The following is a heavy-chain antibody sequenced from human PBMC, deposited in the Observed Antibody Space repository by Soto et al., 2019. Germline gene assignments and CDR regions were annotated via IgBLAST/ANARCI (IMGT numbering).Heavy chain of an antibody. CDR1: GFTFSSYG. J-gene: IGHJ4*02. D-gene: IGHD4-17*01. Sequence: QVQLVESGGGVVQPGRSLRLSCAASGFTFSSYGMHWVRQAPGKGLEWVAVIWYDGSNKYYADSVKGRFTISRDNSKNTLYLQMNSLRAEDTAVYYCATGPQTTVTIFDYWGQGTLVTVSS. CDR2: IWYDGSNK. CDR3: ATGPQTTVTIFDY. V-gene: IGHV3-33*01.